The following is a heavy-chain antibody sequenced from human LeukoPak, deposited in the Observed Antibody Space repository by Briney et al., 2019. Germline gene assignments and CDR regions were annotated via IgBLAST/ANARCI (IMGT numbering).Heavy chain of an antibody. CDR3: ARDRGDMDNEVWFDP. V-gene: IGHV1-2*02. D-gene: IGHD2-2*03. J-gene: IGHJ5*02. Sequence: ASVKVSCKASGYTFTGYYMHWVRQAPGQGLEWMGWINPNSGGTNYAQKFQGRVTMTRDTSISTAYMELSRLRSDDTAVYYCARDRGDMDNEVWFDPWGQGTLVTVSS. CDR1: GYTFTGYY. CDR2: INPNSGGT.